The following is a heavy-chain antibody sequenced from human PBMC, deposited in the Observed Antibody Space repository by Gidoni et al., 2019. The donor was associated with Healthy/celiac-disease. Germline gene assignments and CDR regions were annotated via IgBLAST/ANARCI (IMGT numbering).Heavy chain of an antibody. CDR1: GGTFSSYT. CDR3: ARDSVVVPAAGSYYYYGMDV. CDR2: VIHILGIA. J-gene: IGHJ6*02. V-gene: IGHV1-69*08. Sequence: HVQLVQSGAEVKQPGSSVKLSCKASGGTFSSYTTSWVRQAPGQGLELMGRVIHILGIANYEQKFQGRVTITADKSTSTAYMELSSRRSEDTAVYYCARDSVVVPAAGSYYYYGMDVWGQGTTVTVSS. D-gene: IGHD2-2*01.